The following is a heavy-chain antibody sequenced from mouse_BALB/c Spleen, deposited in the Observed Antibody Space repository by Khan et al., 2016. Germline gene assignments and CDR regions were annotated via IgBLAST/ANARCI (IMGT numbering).Heavy chain of an antibody. CDR3: ARDYYGSSYVDY. J-gene: IGHJ2*01. CDR1: GYSITSDYA. V-gene: IGHV3-2*02. Sequence: EVQLQESGPGLVKPSQSLSLTCTVTGYSITSDYAWNWIRQFPGNKLEWMGYISYSGSTSYNPSLKSRISITRDTSKNQFFLQLNSVTTEDTATXYCARDYYGSSYVDYWGQVTTLTVSS. D-gene: IGHD1-1*01. CDR2: ISYSGST.